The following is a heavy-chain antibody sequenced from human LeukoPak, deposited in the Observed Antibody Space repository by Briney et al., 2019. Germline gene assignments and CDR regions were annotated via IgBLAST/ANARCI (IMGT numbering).Heavy chain of an antibody. CDR2: IIPIFGTA. D-gene: IGHD3-16*02. CDR1: GGTFSSYA. Sequence: SVKVSCKASGGTFSSYAISWVRQAPGQGLEWMGGIIPIFGTANYAQKFQGRVTITADESTSTAYMELRSLRSDDTAVYYCARQSYVWGNYRSDDALDIWGQGTMVTVSS. CDR3: ARQSYVWGNYRSDDALDI. J-gene: IGHJ3*02. V-gene: IGHV1-69*13.